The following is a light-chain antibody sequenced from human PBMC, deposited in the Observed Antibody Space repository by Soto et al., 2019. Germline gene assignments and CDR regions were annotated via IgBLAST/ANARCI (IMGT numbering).Light chain of an antibody. CDR1: ESISSY. V-gene: IGKV1-39*01. Sequence: DLPMTQSPSSLSASVGDRVTITCRASESISSYVNWYQQRPGKAPKVLIYGASSLQSGVPSRFSGSGYGTDFTLTVSNLQPEDFATYYCQQSYSIPWTFGQGTRVDIK. CDR3: QQSYSIPWT. J-gene: IGKJ1*01. CDR2: GAS.